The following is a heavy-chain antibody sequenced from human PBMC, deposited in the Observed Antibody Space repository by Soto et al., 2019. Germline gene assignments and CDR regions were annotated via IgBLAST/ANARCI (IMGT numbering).Heavy chain of an antibody. Sequence: PGESLKISCKGSGYSFTSYWISWVRQMPGKGLEWMGRIDPSDSYTNYSPSFQGHVTISADKSISTAYLQWSSLKASDTAMYYCARHVTKYYYDSSGLGYWGQGTLVTVSS. CDR2: IDPSDSYT. J-gene: IGHJ4*02. CDR1: GYSFTSYW. D-gene: IGHD3-22*01. V-gene: IGHV5-10-1*01. CDR3: ARHVTKYYYDSSGLGY.